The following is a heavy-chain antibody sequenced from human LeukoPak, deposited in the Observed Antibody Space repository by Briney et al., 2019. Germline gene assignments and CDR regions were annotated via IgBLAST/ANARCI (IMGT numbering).Heavy chain of an antibody. CDR1: GFSFTSYA. Sequence: GGSLRLSCAASGFSFTSYAMNWVRQAPGKGLEWVSAISGSGGSTYYADSVKGRFTISRDNSKNTLYLQMNSLSAEDTAVYYCASPDDYFDYWGQGTLVTVSS. J-gene: IGHJ4*02. V-gene: IGHV3-23*01. D-gene: IGHD5-24*01. CDR3: ASPDDYFDY. CDR2: ISGSGGST.